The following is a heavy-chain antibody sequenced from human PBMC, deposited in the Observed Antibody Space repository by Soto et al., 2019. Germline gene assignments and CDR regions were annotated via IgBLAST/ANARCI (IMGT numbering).Heavy chain of an antibody. Sequence: PGGSLRLSCAASGFTFSSYAMSWVRQAPGKGLEWVSAISGSGGSTYYADSVKGRFTISRDNSKNTLYLQMNSLRAEDTAVYYCAKHPVVPAAVFYCYGIDVWGRGTTDTGS. V-gene: IGHV3-23*01. CDR1: GFTFSSYA. CDR3: AKHPVVPAAVFYCYGIDV. CDR2: ISGSGGST. D-gene: IGHD2-2*01. J-gene: IGHJ6*01.